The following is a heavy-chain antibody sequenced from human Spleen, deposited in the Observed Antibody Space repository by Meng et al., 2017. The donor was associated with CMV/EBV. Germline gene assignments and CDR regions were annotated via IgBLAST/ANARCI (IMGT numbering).Heavy chain of an antibody. D-gene: IGHD5-18*01. CDR2: VDPKDGKT. V-gene: IGHV1-69-2*01. J-gene: IGHJ4*02. CDR1: GYTFADYY. Sequence: KLSGYTFADYYIHWVHQAPGKGLEWMGLVDPKDGKTGYAEKFAGRLTILVDRSARSSSMELTSLKSADTAVFYCVTGGGDGYGYLGRWGQGTLVTVSS. CDR3: VTGGGDGYGYLGR.